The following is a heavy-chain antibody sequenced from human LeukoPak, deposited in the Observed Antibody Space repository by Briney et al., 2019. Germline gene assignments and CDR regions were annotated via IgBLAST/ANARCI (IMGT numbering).Heavy chain of an antibody. Sequence: PGGSLRLSCAASGFTFSSYAMHWVRQAPGKGLEWVAVISYDGSNRYYADSVKGRFTISRDNSKNTLYLQMNSLRAEDTAVYYCARVGRDRSTLDSYYYYGMDVWGQGTTVTVSS. CDR3: ARVGRDRSTLDSYYYYGMDV. J-gene: IGHJ6*02. D-gene: IGHD4-23*01. V-gene: IGHV3-30-3*01. CDR2: ISYDGSNR. CDR1: GFTFSSYA.